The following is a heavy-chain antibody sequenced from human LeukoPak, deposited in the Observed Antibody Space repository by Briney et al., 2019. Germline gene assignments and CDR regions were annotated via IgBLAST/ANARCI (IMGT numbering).Heavy chain of an antibody. V-gene: IGHV4-39*01. CDR1: GGPIRSYY. J-gene: IGHJ4*02. Sequence: SDTLSLTCTVSGGPIRSYYWVWIRQPPGKGLEWIGSIYYSGSTYYNPSLKSRVTISVDTSKNQFSLKLSSVTAADTAVYYCARLPTGYSSGWYEMEGYYFDYWGQGTLVTVSS. CDR2: IYYSGST. D-gene: IGHD6-19*01. CDR3: ARLPTGYSSGWYEMEGYYFDY.